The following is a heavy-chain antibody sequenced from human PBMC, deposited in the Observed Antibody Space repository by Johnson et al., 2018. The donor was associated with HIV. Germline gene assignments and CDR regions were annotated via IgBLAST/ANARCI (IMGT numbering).Heavy chain of an antibody. CDR2: IYSGGST. J-gene: IGHJ3*02. V-gene: IGHV3-66*03. D-gene: IGHD1-20*01. CDR1: GFTVSSNN. Sequence: VQLVDSGGGLIQPGGSLRLSCAASGFTVSSNNMSWVRQAPGKGLEWVSAIYSGGSTYYTVSVQGRFTISRDNSKNPLSLQMGSRRAEDMAVYYCVRDQIESITGKEAGAFDIWGLGTMVTVSS. CDR3: VRDQIESITGKEAGAFDI.